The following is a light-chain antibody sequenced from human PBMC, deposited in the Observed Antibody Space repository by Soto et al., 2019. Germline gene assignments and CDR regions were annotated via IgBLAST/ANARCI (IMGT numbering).Light chain of an antibody. CDR3: GTWDSTLIAGV. V-gene: IGLV1-51*01. Sequence: QSVLTQPPSVSAAPGQKVTISCSGSSSNIENNYVSWYQYLPGTAPKLLIYDNDKRPSGIPDRFSGTKSGTSATLGITGLQTGDEADYYCGTWDSTLIAGVFGGGTKLTVL. CDR1: SSNIENNY. J-gene: IGLJ2*01. CDR2: DND.